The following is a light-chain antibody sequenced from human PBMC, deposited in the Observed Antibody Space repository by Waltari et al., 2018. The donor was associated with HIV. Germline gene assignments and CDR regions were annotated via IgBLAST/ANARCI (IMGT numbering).Light chain of an antibody. CDR3: QSYDSSLNIYV. J-gene: IGLJ1*01. CDR1: SPNIGAGFD. Sequence: QSVLTQPPSVSGAPGQRVTISCTGSSPNIGAGFDVHWYQKLPGTAPKLLIYDNSHRPSGVPDRFAGSKSGTSASLAITGLRAEDEADYYCQSYDSSLNIYVFGTGTKVTVL. V-gene: IGLV1-40*01. CDR2: DNS.